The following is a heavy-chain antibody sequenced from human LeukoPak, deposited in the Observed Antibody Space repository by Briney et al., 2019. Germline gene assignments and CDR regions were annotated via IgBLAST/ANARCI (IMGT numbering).Heavy chain of an antibody. CDR2: IYYSGST. CDR3: ARNADSSSWSFDY. D-gene: IGHD6-13*01. J-gene: IGHJ4*02. V-gene: IGHV4-59*01. Sequence: PSETLSLTCTVSGGSISSYYWSWIRQPPGKGLEWIGCIYYSGSTNYNPSLKSRVTISVDTSKNQFSLKLSSVTAADTAVYYCARNADSSSWSFDYWGQGTLVTVSS. CDR1: GGSISSYY.